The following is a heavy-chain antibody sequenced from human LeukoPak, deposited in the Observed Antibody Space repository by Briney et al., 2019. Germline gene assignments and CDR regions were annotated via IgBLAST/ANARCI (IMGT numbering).Heavy chain of an antibody. CDR2: ISSSSSYI. V-gene: IGHV3-21*01. D-gene: IGHD3-10*01. CDR3: ASDGPSGAFDI. J-gene: IGHJ3*02. Sequence: GGSLRLSCAASGGTFSSCSMNWVRQAPGKGLGWVSSISSSSSYIYYADSVKGRFTISRDNPKNSLYLQMNSLRAEDTAVYYCASDGPSGAFDIWGQGKMVTVSS. CDR1: GGTFSSCS.